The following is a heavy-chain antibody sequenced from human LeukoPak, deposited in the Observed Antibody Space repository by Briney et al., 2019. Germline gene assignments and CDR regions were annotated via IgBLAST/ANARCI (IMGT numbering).Heavy chain of an antibody. D-gene: IGHD3-9*01. CDR3: ARGDILTAENDY. J-gene: IGHJ4*02. CDR1: GGTFSSYA. V-gene: IGHV1-69*04. CDR2: IIPILGIA. Sequence: GASVKVSCKASGGTFSSYAISWVRQAPGQGLEWMGRIIPILGIANYAQKFQGRVTITADKSTSTAYMELSSLRSEDTAVYYCARGDILTAENDYWGQGTLVTVSS.